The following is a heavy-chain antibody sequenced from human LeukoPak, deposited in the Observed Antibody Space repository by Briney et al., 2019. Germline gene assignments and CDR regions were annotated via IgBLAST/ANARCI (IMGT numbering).Heavy chain of an antibody. V-gene: IGHV4-59*08. Sequence: PSETLSLTCTVSGGSISSYYWSWIRQPPGKGLEWIGYIYYSGSTNYNPSLKSRVTISVDTSENQFSLKLNTVTAADTAVYYCARLTPSDSSSWYWYFGLWGRGTLVTVSS. CDR3: ARLTPSDSSSWYWYFGL. J-gene: IGHJ2*01. CDR2: IYYSGST. CDR1: GGSISSYY. D-gene: IGHD6-13*01.